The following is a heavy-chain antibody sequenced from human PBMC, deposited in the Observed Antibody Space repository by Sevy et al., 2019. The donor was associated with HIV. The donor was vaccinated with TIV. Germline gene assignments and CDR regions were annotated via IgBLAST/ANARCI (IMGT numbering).Heavy chain of an antibody. D-gene: IGHD1-26*01. CDR3: AGENAWGRGYS. J-gene: IGHJ4*02. V-gene: IGHV4-59*08. Sequence: SETLSLTCTVSGGSITSVYWNWIQQPPGKGLEWIANIDYNGHINYNPSLKSRVTLSLDTSKNQFSLRLSSVTAADTAMYYCAGENAWGRGYSWGQGTLVTVSS. CDR1: GGSITSVY. CDR2: IDYNGHI.